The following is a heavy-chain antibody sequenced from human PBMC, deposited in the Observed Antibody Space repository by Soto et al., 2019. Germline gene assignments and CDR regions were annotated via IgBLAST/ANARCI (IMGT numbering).Heavy chain of an antibody. CDR1: GGTFSSYA. CDR2: IIPIFGTA. D-gene: IGHD2-2*01. V-gene: IGHV1-69*13. Sequence: AASGKVSCKASGGTFSSYAISWVRQKNRQGLEWMGGIIPIFGTANYAQKFQGRVTITADESTSTAYMELSSLRSEDTAVYYCARGKQYQLLYYYYGMDVWGQGTTVTVSS. CDR3: ARGKQYQLLYYYYGMDV. J-gene: IGHJ6*02.